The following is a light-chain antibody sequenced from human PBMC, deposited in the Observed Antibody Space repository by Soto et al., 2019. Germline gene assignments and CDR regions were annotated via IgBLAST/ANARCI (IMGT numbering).Light chain of an antibody. J-gene: IGKJ4*01. CDR2: AAS. CDR3: QQLNSYPRA. CDR1: QGISSY. Sequence: DIQLTQSPSFLSASVGDRVTITCRASQGISSYLAWYQQKPGKAPKLLIYAASTLQSGVPSRFSGSRSGTEFTLTISSLQPEDCATYYCQQLNSYPRAFGGGTKVEIK. V-gene: IGKV1-9*01.